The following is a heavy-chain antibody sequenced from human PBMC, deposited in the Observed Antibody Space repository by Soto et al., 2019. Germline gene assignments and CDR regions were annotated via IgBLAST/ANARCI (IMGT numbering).Heavy chain of an antibody. D-gene: IGHD3-10*01. CDR3: ARRIITMVRGPPPKDWYFDL. V-gene: IGHV4-30-2*01. CDR1: GGSISSGGYS. CDR2: IYHSGST. J-gene: IGHJ2*01. Sequence: PSETLSLTCAVSGGSISSGGYSWSWIRQPPGKGLEWIGYIYHSGSTNYNPSLKSRVTISVDTSKNQFSLKLSSVTAADTAVYYCARRIITMVRGPPPKDWYFDLWGRGTLVTVSS.